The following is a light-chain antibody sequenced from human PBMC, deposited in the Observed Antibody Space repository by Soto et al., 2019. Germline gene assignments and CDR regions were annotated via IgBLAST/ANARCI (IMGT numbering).Light chain of an antibody. CDR2: NSS. CDR3: QQYRDLPQT. V-gene: IGKV3-20*01. J-gene: IGKJ1*01. Sequence: EIALTQSPGTLSLSPGERATLSCKASQSVRSNYLAWYQQKPGQAPRILIYNSSTRATGIPDRFSGSGSGTDFTLTISRLEPEDFALYYCQQYRDLPQTFGQGTQVEIK. CDR1: QSVRSNY.